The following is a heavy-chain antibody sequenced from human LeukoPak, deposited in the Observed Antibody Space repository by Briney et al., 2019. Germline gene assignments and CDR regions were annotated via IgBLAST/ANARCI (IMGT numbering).Heavy chain of an antibody. D-gene: IGHD2-2*01. V-gene: IGHV1-69*05. Sequence: SVKVSCKASGGTFSSYAISWVRQAPGQGLEWMGGIIPIFGTANYAQKFQGRVTITTDESTSTAYMELSSLRSEDTAVYYCASPLYCSSTSCYVPMDVWGKGTTVTVSS. CDR1: GGTFSSYA. J-gene: IGHJ6*03. CDR3: ASPLYCSSTSCYVPMDV. CDR2: IIPIFGTA.